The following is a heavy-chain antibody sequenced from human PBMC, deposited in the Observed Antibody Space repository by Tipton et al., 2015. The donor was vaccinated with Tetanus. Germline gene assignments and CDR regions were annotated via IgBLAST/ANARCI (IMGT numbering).Heavy chain of an antibody. CDR1: GFIFSNYA. Sequence: SLRLSCAASGFIFSNYAMHWVRQAPGKGLEWVALISYDGSNIYYADSVKGRFSISRDNAKNTLYLQMNSLRVEDTAVYYCVRDGGSSGWLAYWGQGTLVTVSS. D-gene: IGHD6-19*01. CDR3: VRDGGSSGWLAY. J-gene: IGHJ4*02. V-gene: IGHV3-30*03. CDR2: ISYDGSNI.